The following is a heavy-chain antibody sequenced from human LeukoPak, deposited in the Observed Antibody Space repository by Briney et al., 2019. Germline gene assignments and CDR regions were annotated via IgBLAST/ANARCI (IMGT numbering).Heavy chain of an antibody. CDR3: ARTEIAAAGSFDY. CDR2: IYYSGST. CDR1: GESINSYY. Sequence: SETLSLTCTVSGESINSYYWSRIRQPPGKGLEWIGYIYYSGSTNYNPSLKSRVTISVDTSKNQFSLKLSSVTAADTAVYYCARTEIAAAGSFDYWGQGTLVTVSS. D-gene: IGHD6-13*01. V-gene: IGHV4-59*01. J-gene: IGHJ4*02.